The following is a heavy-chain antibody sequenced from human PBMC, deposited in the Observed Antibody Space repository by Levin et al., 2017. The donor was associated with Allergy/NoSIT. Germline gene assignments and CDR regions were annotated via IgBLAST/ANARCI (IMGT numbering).Heavy chain of an antibody. Sequence: GESLKISCAASGFTFDDYGMSWVRQAPGKGLEWVSGINWNGGSTGYADSVKGRFTISRDNAKNSLYLQMNSLRAEDTALYYCARVGYCGSTSFSYYFAYWGQGTLVTVSS. CDR1: GFTFDDYG. D-gene: IGHD2-2*01. CDR3: ARVGYCGSTSFSYYFAY. CDR2: INWNGGST. V-gene: IGHV3-20*04. J-gene: IGHJ4*02.